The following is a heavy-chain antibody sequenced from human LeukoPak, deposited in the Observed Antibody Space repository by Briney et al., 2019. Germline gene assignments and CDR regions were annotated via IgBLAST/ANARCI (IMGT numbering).Heavy chain of an antibody. D-gene: IGHD2-2*02. J-gene: IGHJ4*02. CDR2: IKQDGSEK. Sequence: GGSLRLSCAASGFTFSSYWMSWVRQAPGKGLEWVANIKQDGSEKYYVDSVKGRFTISRDNAKNSLYLQMNSLRAEDTAVYYCARPPPIVVVPAAITYWGQGTLVTVSS. CDR1: GFTFSSYW. V-gene: IGHV3-7*01. CDR3: ARPPPIVVVPAAITY.